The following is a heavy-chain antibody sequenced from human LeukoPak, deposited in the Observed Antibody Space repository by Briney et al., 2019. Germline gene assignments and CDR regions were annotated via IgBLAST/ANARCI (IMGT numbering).Heavy chain of an antibody. CDR2: IYYSGNT. CDR3: ATVAPFDY. J-gene: IGHJ4*02. CDR1: GGSISGTSYY. V-gene: IGHV4-39*01. Sequence: SETLSLTCTVSGGSISGTSYYWGWIRQPPGKGLEWIGSIYYSGNTYYNPSLNSRVTISVDTSRNQFSLKLSSVTATDTAVYYCATVAPFDYWGPGTLVTVSS. D-gene: IGHD2-21*01.